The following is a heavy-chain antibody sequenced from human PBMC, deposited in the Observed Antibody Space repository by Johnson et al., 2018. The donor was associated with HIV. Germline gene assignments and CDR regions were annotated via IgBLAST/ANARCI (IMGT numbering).Heavy chain of an antibody. V-gene: IGHV3-23*04. D-gene: IGHD6-19*01. CDR3: AKAKHHWAVAALDAFDI. CDR1: GFTFSSYA. Sequence: VQLVESGGGLVKPGGSLRLSCAASGFTFSSYAMSWVRQAPGKGLEWVSAISGSGGSTYYADSVKGRFTISRDNSKNTRDLQMNSLRAEDTAVYYCAKAKHHWAVAALDAFDIWGQGTMVTVSS. CDR2: ISGSGGST. J-gene: IGHJ3*02.